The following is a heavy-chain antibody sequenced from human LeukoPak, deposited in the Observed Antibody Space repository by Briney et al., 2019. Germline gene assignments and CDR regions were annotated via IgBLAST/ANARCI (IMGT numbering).Heavy chain of an antibody. Sequence: SSETLSLTCAVSGASISSGGYYWSWIRQHPGKGLEWIGHIYYSVTSFYNPSLTSRVTISVDTSKNQFSLKLSSVTAADTAVYYCARHYYYDSSGYPDYFDYWGQGTLVTVSS. CDR1: GASISSGGYY. V-gene: IGHV4-31*11. D-gene: IGHD3-22*01. J-gene: IGHJ4*02. CDR3: ARHYYYDSSGYPDYFDY. CDR2: IYYSVTS.